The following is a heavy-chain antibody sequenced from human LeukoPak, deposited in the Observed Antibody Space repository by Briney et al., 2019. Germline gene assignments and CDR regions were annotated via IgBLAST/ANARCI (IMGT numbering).Heavy chain of an antibody. J-gene: IGHJ4*02. CDR3: AGGGRGYYQNLDY. D-gene: IGHD3-22*01. CDR2: INHSGST. CDR1: GGSISSSNW. V-gene: IGHV4-4*02. Sequence: SGTLSLTCAVSGGSISSSNWWSWVRQPPGKGLEWIGEINHSGSTNYNPSLKSRVTISVDTSKNQFSLKLSSVTAADTAVYYCAGGGRGYYQNLDYWGQGTLVTVSS.